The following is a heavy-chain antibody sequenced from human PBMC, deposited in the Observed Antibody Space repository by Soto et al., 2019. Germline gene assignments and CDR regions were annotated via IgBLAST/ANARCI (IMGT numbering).Heavy chain of an antibody. J-gene: IGHJ4*02. CDR3: ARDRAQYGDYSLLDY. V-gene: IGHV4-59*01. CDR1: GGSISSYY. D-gene: IGHD4-17*01. Sequence: SETLSLTCTVSGGSISSYYWSWIRQPPGKGLEWIGYIYYSGSTNYNPSLKSRVTISVDTSKNQFSLKLSSVTAADTAVYYCARDRAQYGDYSLLDYWGQGTLVTVSS. CDR2: IYYSGST.